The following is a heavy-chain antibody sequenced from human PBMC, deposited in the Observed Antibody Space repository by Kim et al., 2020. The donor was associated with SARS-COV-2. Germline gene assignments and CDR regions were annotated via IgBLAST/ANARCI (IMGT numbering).Heavy chain of an antibody. Sequence: GESLRLSCAASGFTFSSYAMSWVRQAPGKGLEWVSAISGSGGSTYYADSVKGRFTISRDNSKNTLYLQMNSLRAEDTAVYYCAKSFLWFGEPHYYYYGMDVWGQGTTVTVSS. CDR1: GFTFSSYA. CDR3: AKSFLWFGEPHYYYYGMDV. J-gene: IGHJ6*02. CDR2: ISGSGGST. V-gene: IGHV3-23*01. D-gene: IGHD3-10*01.